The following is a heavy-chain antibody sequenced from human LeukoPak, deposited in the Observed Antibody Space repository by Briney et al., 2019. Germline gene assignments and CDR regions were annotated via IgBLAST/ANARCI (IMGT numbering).Heavy chain of an antibody. CDR2: ISSSSSTI. CDR1: GFTFSSYS. V-gene: IGHV3-48*01. CDR3: ARAVPSYGYESLRGASSIIYYYYYYMDV. J-gene: IGHJ6*03. Sequence: PGGSLRLSCAASGFTFSSYSMNWVRQAPGKGLEWVSYISSSSSTIYYADSVKGRFTISRDNAKNSLYLQMNSLRAEDTAVYYCARAVPSYGYESLRGASSIIYYYYYYMDVWGKGTTVTVSS. D-gene: IGHD5-18*01.